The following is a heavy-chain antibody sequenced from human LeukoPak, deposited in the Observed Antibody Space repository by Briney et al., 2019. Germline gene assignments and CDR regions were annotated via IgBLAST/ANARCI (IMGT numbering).Heavy chain of an antibody. D-gene: IGHD6-13*01. J-gene: IGHJ4*02. Sequence: ASVKVPCKASGYTFTGYYMHWVRQAPGQGLEWMGWINPNSGGTNYAQKFQGRVTMTRDTSISTAYMELSRLRSDDTAVYYCARDSSSWYYFDYWGQGTLVTVSS. CDR2: INPNSGGT. CDR3: ARDSSSWYYFDY. V-gene: IGHV1-2*02. CDR1: GYTFTGYY.